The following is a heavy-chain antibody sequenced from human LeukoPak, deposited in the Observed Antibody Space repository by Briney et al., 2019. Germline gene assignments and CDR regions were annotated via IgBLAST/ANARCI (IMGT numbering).Heavy chain of an antibody. D-gene: IGHD3-22*01. CDR3: ARGHHYYDSSAYYY. V-gene: IGHV3-23*01. CDR1: GFTFSNYA. CDR2: ISASGSNT. J-gene: IGHJ4*02. Sequence: GGSLRLSCAASGFTFSNYAMTWVRQAPGRGLECVSVISASGSNTDYADSVKGRFTISRDTAKNTLYLQMNSLRAEDTAVYYRARGHHYYDSSAYYYWGQGTLVTVSS.